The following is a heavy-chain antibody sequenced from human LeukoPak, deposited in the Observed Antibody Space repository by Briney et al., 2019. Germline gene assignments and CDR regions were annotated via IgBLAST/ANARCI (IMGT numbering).Heavy chain of an antibody. CDR2: IYYSGST. V-gene: IGHV4-39*07. CDR1: GGSISSSSYY. CDR3: ASRWFGELRAFDI. D-gene: IGHD3-10*01. J-gene: IGHJ3*02. Sequence: PSETLSLTCTVSGGSISSSSYYWGWIRQPPGKGLEWIGSIYYSGSTYYNPSLKSRVTISVDRSKNQFSLKLSSVTAADTAVYYCASRWFGELRAFDIWGQGAMVTVSS.